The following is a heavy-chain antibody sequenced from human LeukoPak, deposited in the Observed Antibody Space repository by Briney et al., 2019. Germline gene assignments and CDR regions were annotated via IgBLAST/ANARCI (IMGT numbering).Heavy chain of an antibody. V-gene: IGHV1-2*02. J-gene: IGHJ4*02. CDR2: INPNSGGT. CDR3: ARTQNLSWLVRDYFDY. CDR1: GNTFTGYY. D-gene: IGHD6-19*01. Sequence: APVKVSCKASGNTFTGYYMHWVRQAPGQGLEWMGWINPNSGGTNYAQKFQSRVTMTRDTSISTAYMELSRLRSDDTAVYYCARTQNLSWLVRDYFDYWGQGTLVTVSS.